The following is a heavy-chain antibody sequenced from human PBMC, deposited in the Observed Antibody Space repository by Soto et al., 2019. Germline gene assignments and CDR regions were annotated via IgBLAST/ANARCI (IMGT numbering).Heavy chain of an antibody. V-gene: IGHV5-51*01. D-gene: IGHD6-6*01. CDR1: GYNFASYW. CDR2: IYPGDSDT. Sequence: GESHKISSKGSGYNFASYWIGWVRQMPGKGLEWMGIIYPGDSDTRYSPSFQGQVTISADKSISTAYLQWSSLKASDTAMYYCARLSSSSSDYYGMDVWGQGTTVTVSS. J-gene: IGHJ6*02. CDR3: ARLSSSSSDYYGMDV.